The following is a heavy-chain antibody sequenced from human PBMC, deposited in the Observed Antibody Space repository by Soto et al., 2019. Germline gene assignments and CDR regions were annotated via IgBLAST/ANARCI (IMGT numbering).Heavy chain of an antibody. CDR3: ARLASLGHPYYFGMDV. CDR2: ISSNGVSM. Sequence: PEGSLRLSCVASGFTFSDYYMTWIRQAPGKGLEWVSYISSNGVSMYYGDSVKGRFTISRDDAENSLHLQMNSLRAEDTAVYYCARLASLGHPYYFGMDVWGQGTTVTVSS. CDR1: GFTFSDYY. J-gene: IGHJ6*02. V-gene: IGHV3-11*01.